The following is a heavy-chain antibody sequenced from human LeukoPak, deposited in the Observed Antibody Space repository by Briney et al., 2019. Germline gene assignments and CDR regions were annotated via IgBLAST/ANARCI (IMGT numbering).Heavy chain of an antibody. CDR2: IFYSGNL. D-gene: IGHD2-2*01. V-gene: IGHV4-59*11. Sequence: SETLTLTCTVSGDSIDGHYWTWIRLPPGKGLEWMGYIFYSGNLNYNPSLKSRVTISLDTSKSQFSLRLTSVTAADTAMYHCARLTREDGIDVWGPGTTVTVSS. J-gene: IGHJ6*02. CDR1: GDSIDGHY. CDR3: ARLTREDGIDV.